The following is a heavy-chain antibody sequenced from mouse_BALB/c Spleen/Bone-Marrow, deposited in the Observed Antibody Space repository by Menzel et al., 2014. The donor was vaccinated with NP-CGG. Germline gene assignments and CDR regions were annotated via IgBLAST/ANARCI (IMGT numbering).Heavy chain of an antibody. CDR2: ISSGGGST. CDR1: GFAFSSYD. V-gene: IGHV5-12-1*01. D-gene: IGHD1-2*01. Sequence: EVMLVESGGGLVKPGGSLKVSCAASGFAFSSYDMSWVRQTPERRLEWVAYISSGGGSTYYPDTVKGRFTISRDNAKNTLYLQMSSLKSEDTAMYYCARQGYGYVDFDVWGAGTTVTVSS. CDR3: ARQGYGYVDFDV. J-gene: IGHJ1*01.